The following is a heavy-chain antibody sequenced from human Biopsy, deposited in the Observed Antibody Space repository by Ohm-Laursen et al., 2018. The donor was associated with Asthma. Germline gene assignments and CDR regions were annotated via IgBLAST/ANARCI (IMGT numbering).Heavy chain of an antibody. D-gene: IGHD3-10*01. CDR2: ISYDGSTK. V-gene: IGHV3-30*03. CDR3: ARDVVWFREVGGMDV. J-gene: IGHJ6*02. CDR1: GFTLTTCA. Sequence: SLRLSCSASGFTLTTCAIHWVRQAPGKGLEWVAVISYDGSTKYSADSVKGRFIVSRDISKNILSLQMNSLRPEDTAVYYCARDVVWFREVGGMDVWGQETTVTVSS.